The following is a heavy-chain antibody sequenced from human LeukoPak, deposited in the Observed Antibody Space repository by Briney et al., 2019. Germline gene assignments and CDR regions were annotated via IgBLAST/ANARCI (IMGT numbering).Heavy chain of an antibody. Sequence: GGSLRLSCVASGFTFNSQEMNWVRQTPGKGLECVSYISGSATTMHYADSVKGRFTISRDNAKNSLYLQMDSLRAEDTAVYYCARGYSYGSHFDLWGQGTPVTVSS. CDR1: GFTFNSQE. V-gene: IGHV3-48*03. CDR3: ARGYSYGSHFDL. D-gene: IGHD5-18*01. CDR2: ISGSATTM. J-gene: IGHJ4*02.